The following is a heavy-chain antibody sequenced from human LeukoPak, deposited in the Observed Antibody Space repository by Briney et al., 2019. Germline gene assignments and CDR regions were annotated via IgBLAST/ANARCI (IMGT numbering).Heavy chain of an antibody. CDR1: GFTLSSYW. J-gene: IGHJ4*02. CDR2: INSDGSST. V-gene: IGHV3-74*01. Sequence: GGSLRLSCAASGFTLSSYWMHWVRQAPGKGLVWVSRINSDGSSTSYVDSVKGRFTISRDNAKNTLYLQMNSLRAEDTAVYYCARDGGLRSPDYWGQGTLVTVSS. CDR3: ARDGGLRSPDY. D-gene: IGHD5-12*01.